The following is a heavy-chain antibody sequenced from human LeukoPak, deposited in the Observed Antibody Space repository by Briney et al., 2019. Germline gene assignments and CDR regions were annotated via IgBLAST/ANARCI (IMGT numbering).Heavy chain of an antibody. D-gene: IGHD4-23*01. J-gene: IGHJ6*02. Sequence: GGSLRLSCAASGFTFSSYEMNRVRQAPGKGLEWVSYISSSGSTIYYADSVKGRFTISRDNAKNSLYLQMNSLRAEDTAVYYCARDQPPGGNSGMDVWGQGTTVTASS. CDR3: ARDQPPGGNSGMDV. CDR1: GFTFSSYE. V-gene: IGHV3-48*03. CDR2: ISSSGSTI.